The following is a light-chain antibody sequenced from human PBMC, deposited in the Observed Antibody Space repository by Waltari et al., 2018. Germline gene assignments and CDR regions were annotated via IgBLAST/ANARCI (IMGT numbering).Light chain of an antibody. CDR3: LLYYGCAQLGV. J-gene: IGLJ3*02. Sequence: QTVVTQEPSLTVSPGGTVTLTCASSTGAVTSGYYQNWFQQKPGQAPRALMYSPSYKHPRTPSPFSGSLLGGKAALTLSGVLPEDEAEYYCLLYYGCAQLGVFGGGTKLTVL. CDR1: TGAVTSGYY. V-gene: IGLV7-43*01. CDR2: SPS.